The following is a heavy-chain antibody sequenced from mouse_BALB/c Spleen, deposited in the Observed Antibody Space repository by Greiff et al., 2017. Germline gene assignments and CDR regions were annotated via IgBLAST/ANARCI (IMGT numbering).Heavy chain of an antibody. V-gene: IGHV5-15*02. D-gene: IGHD6-2*01. J-gene: IGHJ4*01. CDR1: GFTFSDYG. CDR2: ISNLAYSI. Sequence: EVQLVESGGGLVQPGGSRKLSCAASGFTFSDYGMAWVRQAPGKRLEWVAFISNLAYSIYYADTVTGRFTISRENAKNTLYLEMSSLRSEDTAMYYCARDGAASAKESLDYWGQGTTLTVSS. CDR3: ARDGAASAKESLDY.